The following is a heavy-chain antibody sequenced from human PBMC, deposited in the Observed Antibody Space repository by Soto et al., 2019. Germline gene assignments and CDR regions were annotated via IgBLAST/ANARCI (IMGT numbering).Heavy chain of an antibody. Sequence: GGSLRLSCAASGFTFSSYAMSWVRQAPGKGLEWVSAISGSGGSTYHADSVKGRFTISRDNSKNTLYLQMNSLRAEDTAVYYCAKETAPDYYGSGSYYNGFDYWGQGTLVTVSS. CDR1: GFTFSSYA. D-gene: IGHD3-10*01. CDR3: AKETAPDYYGSGSYYNGFDY. V-gene: IGHV3-23*01. J-gene: IGHJ4*02. CDR2: ISGSGGST.